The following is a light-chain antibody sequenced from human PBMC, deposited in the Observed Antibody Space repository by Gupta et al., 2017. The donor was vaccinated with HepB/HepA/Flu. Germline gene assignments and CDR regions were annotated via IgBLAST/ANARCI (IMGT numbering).Light chain of an antibody. V-gene: IGKV2-30*01. Sequence: DVVMTQSPLPLPVTLGRQASISCRSSQSLLYSAGNTYLNWFQQRPGQSPRRLIYKVSNRDSGVRDRFSGSGSGIDFTLKISSVEAEDVGVYYCMQGTHWPRMYTFGQGTKLEIK. CDR2: KVS. CDR1: QSLLYSAGNTY. CDR3: MQGTHWPRMYT. J-gene: IGKJ2*01.